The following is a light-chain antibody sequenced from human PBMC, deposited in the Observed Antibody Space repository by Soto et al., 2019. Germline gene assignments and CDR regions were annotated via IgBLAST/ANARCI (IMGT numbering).Light chain of an antibody. J-gene: IGKJ1*01. Sequence: EIVMTQYPATLSVSPGGRATLSCRASQSVSNNLAWYQKKPGQAPRLLIYGASTRATGIPARFSGSGSGTEFTLNISSLQSEDFAVYYCQQYNNWWTFGQGTKVEIK. CDR2: GAS. CDR3: QQYNNWWT. CDR1: QSVSNN. V-gene: IGKV3-15*01.